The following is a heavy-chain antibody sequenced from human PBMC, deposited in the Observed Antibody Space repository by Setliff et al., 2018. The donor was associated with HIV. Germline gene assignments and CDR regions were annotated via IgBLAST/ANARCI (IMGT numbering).Heavy chain of an antibody. CDR1: GFTFSDYA. Sequence: GGSLRLSCIASGFTFSDYAVHWVRQAPGKGLERVAVMYSGESVFYADSVKGRFTISRDNSKNTLYLQMNSLKTEDTAVYYCAQNGQRYQMLIASWGQGTLVTVSS. V-gene: IGHV3-NL1*01. CDR3: AQNGQRYQMLIAS. D-gene: IGHD2-2*01. CDR2: MYSGESV. J-gene: IGHJ5*02.